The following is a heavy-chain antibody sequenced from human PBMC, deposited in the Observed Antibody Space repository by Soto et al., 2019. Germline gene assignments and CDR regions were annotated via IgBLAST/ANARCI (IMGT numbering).Heavy chain of an antibody. CDR3: ARLRFRALNFDY. CDR1: GGSISSYY. V-gene: IGHV4-59*01. D-gene: IGHD3-3*01. J-gene: IGHJ4*02. CDR2: IYYSGST. Sequence: SETLSLTCTVSGGSISSYYWSWIRQPPGKGLEWIGYIYYSGSTNYNPSLKSRVTISVDTSKNQFSLKLSSVTAADTAVYYCARLRFRALNFDYWGQGTLVTVSS.